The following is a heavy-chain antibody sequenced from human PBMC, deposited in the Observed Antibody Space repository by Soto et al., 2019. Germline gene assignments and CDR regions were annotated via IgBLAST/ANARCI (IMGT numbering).Heavy chain of an antibody. V-gene: IGHV4-34*01. Sequence: SETLSLTCAVYGGSFSGYYWSWIRQPPGKGLEWIGEINHSGSTNYNPSLKSRVTISVDTSKNQFSLKLSSVTAADTAVYYCARAHRGYYYDSSGYYYFDYWGQGTLVTVSS. D-gene: IGHD3-22*01. J-gene: IGHJ4*02. CDR1: GGSFSGYY. CDR2: INHSGST. CDR3: ARAHRGYYYDSSGYYYFDY.